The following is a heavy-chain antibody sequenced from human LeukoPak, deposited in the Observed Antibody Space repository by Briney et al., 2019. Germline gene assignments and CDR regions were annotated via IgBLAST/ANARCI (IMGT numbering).Heavy chain of an antibody. CDR2: IYYSGCT. D-gene: IGHD3-22*01. J-gene: IGHJ3*02. CDR3: ARRTYYYDSSGYYYHDAFDI. Sequence: SETLSLTCTVSGGSISSSSYYWGWIRQPPGKGLEWIGSIYYSGCTYYNPSLKSRVTISVDTSKNQFSLKLSSVTAADTAVYYCARRTYYYDSSGYYYHDAFDIWGQGTMVTVSS. CDR1: GGSISSSSYY. V-gene: IGHV4-39*01.